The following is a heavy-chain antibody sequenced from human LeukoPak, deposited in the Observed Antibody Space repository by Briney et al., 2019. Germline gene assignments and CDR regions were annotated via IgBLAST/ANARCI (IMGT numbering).Heavy chain of an antibody. CDR1: GFSFSSYA. CDR2: VSGSGGST. V-gene: IGHV3-23*01. CDR3: AKDNRGDNWNDLAIDY. D-gene: IGHD1-20*01. Sequence: GGSLRLSCAASGFSFSSYAMSWVRQAPGKGLEWVSTVSGSGGSTYYAASVKGRFTISRDNSKNTLYLQMNSLRAEDTAVYYCAKDNRGDNWNDLAIDYWGQGTLVTVSS. J-gene: IGHJ4*02.